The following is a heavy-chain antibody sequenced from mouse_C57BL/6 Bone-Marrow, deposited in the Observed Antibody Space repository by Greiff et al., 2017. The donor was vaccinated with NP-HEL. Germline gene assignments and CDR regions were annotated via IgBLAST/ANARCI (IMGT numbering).Heavy chain of an antibody. V-gene: IGHV5-6*02. Sequence: EVMLVESGGDLVKPGGSLKLSCAASGFTFSSYGMSWVRQTPDKRLEWVATISSGGSYTYYPDSVKGRFTISRDNAKNTLYLQMSSLKSEDTAMYYCARQGPQAPFAYWGQGTLVTVSA. D-gene: IGHD3-2*02. CDR2: ISSGGSYT. CDR3: ARQGPQAPFAY. CDR1: GFTFSSYG. J-gene: IGHJ3*01.